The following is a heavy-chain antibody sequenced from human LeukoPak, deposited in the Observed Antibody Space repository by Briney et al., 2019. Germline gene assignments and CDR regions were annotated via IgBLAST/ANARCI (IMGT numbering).Heavy chain of an antibody. CDR3: ARGGGLDV. D-gene: IGHD3-16*01. CDR1: GFTFSSYW. Sequence: GGSLRLSCAASGFTFSSYWMNWVRQAPGKGLEWVASINHNGNVNYYVDSVKGRFTISRDNAKNLLYLQMSNLRAEDTAVYFCARGGGLDVWGQGATVTVSS. V-gene: IGHV3-7*03. J-gene: IGHJ6*02. CDR2: INHNGNVN.